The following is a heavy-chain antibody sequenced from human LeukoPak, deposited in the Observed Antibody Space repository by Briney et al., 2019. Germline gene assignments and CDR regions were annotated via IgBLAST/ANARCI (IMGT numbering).Heavy chain of an antibody. CDR1: GYSFADYY. CDR2: IKPDSGDT. J-gene: IGHJ5*02. Sequence: ASVKVSCKASGYSFADYYIHWVRQAPGQGLEWMGWIKPDSGDTRSAQKFQGRVTMTRDTSISTAYMELRRLRYDDTAVYYCATNILVRDIINWFDPWGQGTLVTVSS. V-gene: IGHV1-2*02. CDR3: ATNILVRDIINWFDP. D-gene: IGHD3-10*01.